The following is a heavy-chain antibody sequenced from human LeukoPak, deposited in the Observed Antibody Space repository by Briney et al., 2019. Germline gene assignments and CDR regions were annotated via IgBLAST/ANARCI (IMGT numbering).Heavy chain of an antibody. CDR2: IYYSGNIYYSGNT. CDR3: ARAGGGWSFDY. V-gene: IGHV4-59*11. CDR1: VVSISTHY. Sequence: SETLSLTCTVSVVSISTHYWSWIRQPPGKGLEWIGYIYYSGNIYYSGNTNYNPSLKSRVTISIDTSKNQFSLKLSSVTAADTAVYYCARAGGGWSFDYWGQGTLVTVSS. D-gene: IGHD6-19*01. J-gene: IGHJ4*02.